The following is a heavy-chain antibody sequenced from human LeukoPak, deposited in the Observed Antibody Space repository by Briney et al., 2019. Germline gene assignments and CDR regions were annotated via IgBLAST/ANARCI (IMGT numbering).Heavy chain of an antibody. CDR3: SRRCFYCCNFYPGYQ. CDR2: ISLRGADA. Sequence: GGSLRLSCSASGFTFSSYAMSWVRQAPGKGLEWVSSISLRGADANYADSVKGRFTISRDDSKNALYLQMSRLRAEDTALYFFSRRCFYCCNFYPGYQWGQGTLVTLSS. J-gene: IGHJ4*02. V-gene: IGHV3-23*01. D-gene: IGHD2-2*01. CDR1: GFTFSSYA.